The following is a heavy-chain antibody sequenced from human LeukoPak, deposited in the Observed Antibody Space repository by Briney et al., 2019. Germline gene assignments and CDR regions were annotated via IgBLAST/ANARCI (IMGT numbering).Heavy chain of an antibody. Sequence: PSETLSLTCTVSGGSISSYYWSWIRQPPGKGLEWIGYIYYSGSTNYNPSLQSRVTISVDTSKSPFSLKLSSVTAADTAVYYCASGIEYEYVWGSYRTQFDYWGQGTLVTVSS. J-gene: IGHJ4*02. CDR2: IYYSGST. D-gene: IGHD3-16*02. CDR3: ASGIEYEYVWGSYRTQFDY. CDR1: GGSISSYY. V-gene: IGHV4-59*08.